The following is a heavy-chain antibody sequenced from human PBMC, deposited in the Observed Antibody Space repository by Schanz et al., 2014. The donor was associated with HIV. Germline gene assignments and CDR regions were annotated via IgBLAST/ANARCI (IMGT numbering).Heavy chain of an antibody. V-gene: IGHV3-48*04. CDR3: EKDLLSRYCSGGSCYSSY. D-gene: IGHD2-15*01. CDR2: ISSGGTTI. Sequence: VQLVESGGGVVQPGRSLRLSCAASGFTFSTCGMHWVRQAPGKGLEWVSYISSGGTTIYYADSVKGRFTVSRDNAKNSLYLQMKSLRVEDTAVYYCEKDLLSRYCSGGSCYSSYWGQGTLVTVSS. CDR1: GFTFSTCG. J-gene: IGHJ4*02.